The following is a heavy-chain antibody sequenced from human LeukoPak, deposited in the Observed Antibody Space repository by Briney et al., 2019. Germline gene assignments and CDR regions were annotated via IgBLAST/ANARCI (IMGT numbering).Heavy chain of an antibody. Sequence: GGSLRLSCAAPGFTFSSYWMSWVRQAPGKGLEWVANIKQDGSEKYYVDSVKGRFTISRDNAKNSLYLQMNSLRAEDTAVYYCASDYGVDYWGQGTLVTVSS. D-gene: IGHD4-17*01. CDR3: ASDYGVDY. CDR1: GFTFSSYW. J-gene: IGHJ4*02. CDR2: IKQDGSEK. V-gene: IGHV3-7*01.